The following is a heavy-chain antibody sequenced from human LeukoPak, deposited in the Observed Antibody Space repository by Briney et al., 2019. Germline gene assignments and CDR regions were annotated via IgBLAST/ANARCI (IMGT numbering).Heavy chain of an antibody. D-gene: IGHD2-15*01. CDR2: INHSEST. Sequence: KPSETLSLTCAVYGGSFSGYYWSWIRQPPGKGLEWIGEINHSESTNYNPSLKSRVTISVDTSKNQFSLKLSSVTAADTAVYYCARGGGCSGGSCRPRYYYYYMDVWGKGTTVTVSS. CDR3: ARGGGCSGGSCRPRYYYYYMDV. V-gene: IGHV4-34*01. CDR1: GGSFSGYY. J-gene: IGHJ6*03.